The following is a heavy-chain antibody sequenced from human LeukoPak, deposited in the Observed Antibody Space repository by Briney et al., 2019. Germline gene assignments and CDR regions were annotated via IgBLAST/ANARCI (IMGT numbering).Heavy chain of an antibody. J-gene: IGHJ4*02. D-gene: IGHD3-22*01. CDR3: AKRGVVIRVILVGFHKEAYYFDS. Sequence: GGSLRLSCAVSGITLSNYCMSWVRQAPGKGLEWVAGISDSGGRTNYADSVKGRFTISRDNSKNTLYIQMNSLRAEDTAVYFCAKRGVVIRVILVGFHKEAYYFDSWGQGALVIVSS. CDR2: ISDSGGRT. CDR1: GITLSNYC. V-gene: IGHV3-23*01.